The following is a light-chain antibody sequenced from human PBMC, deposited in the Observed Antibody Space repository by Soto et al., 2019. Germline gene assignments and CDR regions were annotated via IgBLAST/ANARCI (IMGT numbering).Light chain of an antibody. J-gene: IGKJ1*01. CDR1: QSISSW. V-gene: IGKV1-5*01. CDR3: QQYNSYSQT. CDR2: DAS. Sequence: DIQVTQSPSTRSACVGDIVTNTFLASQSISSWLAWYQQKPGKAPKLLIYDASSLESGVPSRFSGSGSWTEFTLTISSLQPHDFATYYCQQYNSYSQTFGQGTKVDIK.